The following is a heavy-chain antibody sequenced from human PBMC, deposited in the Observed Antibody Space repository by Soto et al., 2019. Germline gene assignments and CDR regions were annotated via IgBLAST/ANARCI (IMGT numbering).Heavy chain of an antibody. V-gene: IGHV3-74*01. CDR3: SRVGGSTWH. Sequence: GGSVRLSCAASGFTFSSYWMHWVRQAPGKGLVWVSRINSDGSSTNYADFVKGRFTISRDNAKNTLYLQMNSLRVEDTAVYYCSRVGGSTWHWGQGTLVTVSS. D-gene: IGHD1-26*01. J-gene: IGHJ4*02. CDR1: GFTFSSYW. CDR2: INSDGSST.